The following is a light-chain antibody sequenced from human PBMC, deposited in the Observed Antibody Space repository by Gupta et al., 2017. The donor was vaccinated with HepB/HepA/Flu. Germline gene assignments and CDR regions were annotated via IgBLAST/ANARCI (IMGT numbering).Light chain of an antibody. CDR3: QQYGSSLRT. CDR2: GAS. V-gene: IGKV3-20*01. CDR1: QSVSSTY. J-gene: IGKJ1*01. Sequence: EMVLTQSPGTLSLSPGERATLSCRASQSVSSTYLAWYQQKPGQAPRLLIYGASSRATGIPDRVSGSGSGTDFTLTISRLEPEDFAVYYCQQYGSSLRTFGQGTKVEIK.